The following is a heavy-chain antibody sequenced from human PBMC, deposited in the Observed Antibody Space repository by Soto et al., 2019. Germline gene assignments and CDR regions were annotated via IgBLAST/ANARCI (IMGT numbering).Heavy chain of an antibody. J-gene: IGHJ5*02. D-gene: IGHD3-22*01. CDR3: ARRTPASDSPKTNWFEP. Sequence: GASVKVSCKASGYTFTSYGISWVRQAPGQGLEWMGWISAYNGNTNYAQKLQGRVTMTTDTSTSTAYMELRSLRSDDTAVYYCARRTPASDSPKTNWFEPWGQGTLVTVSS. V-gene: IGHV1-18*01. CDR2: ISAYNGNT. CDR1: GYTFTSYG.